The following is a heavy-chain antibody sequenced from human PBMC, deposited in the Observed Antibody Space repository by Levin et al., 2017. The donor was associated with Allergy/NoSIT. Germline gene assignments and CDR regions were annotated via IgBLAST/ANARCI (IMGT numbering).Heavy chain of an antibody. CDR2: IDPDSDGT. CDR1: GYTFTYYY. V-gene: IGHV1-2*02. D-gene: IGHD2-8*01. CDR3: ARGHCTPAGCTEPTGLYQY. J-gene: IGHJ4*02. Sequence: ASVKVSCKASGYTFTYYYIHWVRQAPGQGLEWMGWIDPDSDGTKYAQKFQGRVTMTSDTAINTAYMELGSLKSDDAAVYYCARGHCTPAGCTEPTGLYQYWGQGTLVTVSS.